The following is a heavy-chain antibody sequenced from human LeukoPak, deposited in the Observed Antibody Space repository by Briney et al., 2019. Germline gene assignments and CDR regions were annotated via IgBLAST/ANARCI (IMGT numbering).Heavy chain of an antibody. CDR3: AKARGIVFYYHYGMDV. J-gene: IGHJ6*02. V-gene: IGHV3-23*01. D-gene: IGHD3-16*01. CDR1: GFTFSDYA. CDR2: VSGSGGST. Sequence: GGSLRLSCEVSGFTFSDYAMSWVRQAPGEGLEWVSAVSGSGGSTYYADSMEGRFTISRDNSKNTTYLQMNSLRAEDTAVYYCAKARGIVFYYHYGMDVWGQGTTVTVSS.